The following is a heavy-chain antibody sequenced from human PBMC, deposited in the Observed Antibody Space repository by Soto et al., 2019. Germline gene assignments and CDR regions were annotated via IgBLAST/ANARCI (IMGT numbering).Heavy chain of an antibody. D-gene: IGHD3-10*01. J-gene: IGHJ4*02. CDR2: INPNGGST. CDR3: SRGLGSGDY. CDR1: GYTFTSYY. V-gene: IGHV1-46*03. Sequence: QVQLVQSGAEVKNPGASVTVSCMASGYTFTSYYIHWVRQAPGHGLEWMAIINPNGGSTNYAQRFQGRVTVTRDTSTSIVYMELSSLRSEDTAVYYCSRGLGSGDYWCQGTLVTVSS.